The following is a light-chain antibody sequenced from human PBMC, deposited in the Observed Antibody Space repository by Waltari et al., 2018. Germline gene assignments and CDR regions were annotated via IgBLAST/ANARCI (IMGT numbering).Light chain of an antibody. CDR3: QQYNSYSG. J-gene: IGKJ2*01. CDR1: QGISSN. CDR2: AAS. V-gene: IGKV1-9*01. Sequence: IQLTQSPSSLSASVGDRVTITCRASQGISSNLAWYQQKPGKAPELLIFAASTLQSGVPSRFSGSGSGTDFTLTISSLQPEDFATYYCQQYNSYSGFGQGTKLEIK.